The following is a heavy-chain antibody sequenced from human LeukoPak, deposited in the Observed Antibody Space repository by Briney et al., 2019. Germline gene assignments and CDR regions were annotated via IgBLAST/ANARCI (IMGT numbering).Heavy chain of an antibody. CDR3: ARVNPYGGNPDY. CDR1: GGSFSGYY. V-gene: IGHV4-34*01. J-gene: IGHJ4*02. D-gene: IGHD4-23*01. CDR2: INHSGST. Sequence: SETLSLTCAAYGGSFSGYYWSWIRQPPGKGLEWIGEINHSGSTNYNPSLKSRVTISVDTSKNQFSQKLSSVTAADTAVYYCARVNPYGGNPDYWGQGTLVTVSS.